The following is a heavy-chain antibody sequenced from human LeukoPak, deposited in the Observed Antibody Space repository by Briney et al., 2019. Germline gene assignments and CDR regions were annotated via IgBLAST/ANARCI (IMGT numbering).Heavy chain of an antibody. CDR3: TTDPLTTLPNYAY. V-gene: IGHV3-15*01. CDR1: GFTFSNAW. Sequence: PGGSLRLSCAASGFTFSNAWMSWVRQAPGKGLEWVGRIKSKTDGGTTDYAAPVKGRFTISRDDSKNTLYLQMNSLKTEDTAVYYCTTDPLTTLPNYAYWGQGTLVTVSS. D-gene: IGHD4-17*01. CDR2: IKSKTDGGTT. J-gene: IGHJ4*02.